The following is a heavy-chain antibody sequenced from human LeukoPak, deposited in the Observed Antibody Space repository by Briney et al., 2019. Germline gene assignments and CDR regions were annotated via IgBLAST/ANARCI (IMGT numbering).Heavy chain of an antibody. Sequence: GGSLKVSCKASGFAFCSHARNWVRQAPGKGLEWVALISFDGTTEKYADSVKGRFTISRDNSNNTLYLQINGLGAEDTAVYYCTVDKCGARTYGYFDDSGEGTLVTVSS. J-gene: IGHJ4*02. V-gene: IGHV3-30*04. CDR1: GFAFCSHA. CDR3: TVDKCGARTYGYFDD. D-gene: IGHD2-21*01. CDR2: ISFDGTTE.